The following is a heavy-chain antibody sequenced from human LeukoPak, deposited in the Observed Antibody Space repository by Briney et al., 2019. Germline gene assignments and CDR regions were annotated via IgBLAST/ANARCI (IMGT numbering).Heavy chain of an antibody. CDR3: AKSYDNGWYVCDY. V-gene: IGHV3-30*18. CDR1: GFTFSSYS. J-gene: IGHJ4*02. Sequence: GGSLRLSCVASGFTFSSYSMNWVRQAPGKGLEWVAFISYDGSIKSYADSVKGRFAVSRDNSKNTLYLQMNSLRPEDTAFYYCAKSYDNGWYVCDYWGQGTLVTVSS. D-gene: IGHD6-19*01. CDR2: ISYDGSIK.